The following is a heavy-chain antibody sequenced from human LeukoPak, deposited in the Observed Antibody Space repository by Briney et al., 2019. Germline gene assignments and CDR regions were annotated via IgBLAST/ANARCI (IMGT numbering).Heavy chain of an antibody. V-gene: IGHV1-69*13. CDR1: GGTFSSYA. CDR2: IMPIFGTA. Sequence: SVKVSCKASGGTFSSYAISWVRQAPGQGLEWMGGIMPIFGTANYAQKFQGRVTITADESTSTAYMELSSLRSEDTAVYYCARVEALYGDYVTAFDIWGQGTMVTVSS. J-gene: IGHJ3*02. D-gene: IGHD4-17*01. CDR3: ARVEALYGDYVTAFDI.